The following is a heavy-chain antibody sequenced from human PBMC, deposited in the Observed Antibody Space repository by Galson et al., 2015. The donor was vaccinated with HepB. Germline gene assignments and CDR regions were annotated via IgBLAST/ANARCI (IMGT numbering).Heavy chain of an antibody. Sequence: SVKVSCKASGGTFSSYTISWVRQAPGQGLEWMGRIIPILGIANYAQKFQGRVTITADKSTSTAYMELSSLRSEDTAVYYCARDISYYYDSSGGKRAERAFDIWGQGTMVTVSS. V-gene: IGHV1-69*04. CDR3: ARDISYYYDSSGGKRAERAFDI. D-gene: IGHD3-22*01. CDR1: GGTFSSYT. CDR2: IIPILGIA. J-gene: IGHJ3*02.